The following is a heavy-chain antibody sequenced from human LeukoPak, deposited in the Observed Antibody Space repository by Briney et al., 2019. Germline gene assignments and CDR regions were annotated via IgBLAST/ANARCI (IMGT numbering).Heavy chain of an antibody. V-gene: IGHV1-8*01. Sequence: ASVKVSCKASGYTLTSYDIHWVRQATGQGLEWMGWMNPNSGNTGYAQKFQGRVTMTRNTSISTAYMELSSLRSEDTAVYYCARPNRMGNDAFDIWGQGTMVTVSS. CDR3: ARPNRMGNDAFDI. D-gene: IGHD3-16*01. CDR2: MNPNSGNT. J-gene: IGHJ3*02. CDR1: GYTLTSYD.